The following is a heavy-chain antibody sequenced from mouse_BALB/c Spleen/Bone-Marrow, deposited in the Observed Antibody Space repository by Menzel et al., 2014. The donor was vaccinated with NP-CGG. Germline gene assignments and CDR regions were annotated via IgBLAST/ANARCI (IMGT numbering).Heavy chain of an antibody. CDR3: ANYYYGSSLFAY. J-gene: IGHJ3*01. D-gene: IGHD1-1*01. Sequence: VQLQQSGAELVKPGASVKLSCTASGFNIKDTYMHWVKQRPEQGLEWIGRIDPANGNTKYDPKFQGKATITADTSSNTAYPQLSGLTSEDTAVYYCANYYYGSSLFAYWGQGTLVTVSA. V-gene: IGHV14-3*02. CDR1: GFNIKDTY. CDR2: IDPANGNT.